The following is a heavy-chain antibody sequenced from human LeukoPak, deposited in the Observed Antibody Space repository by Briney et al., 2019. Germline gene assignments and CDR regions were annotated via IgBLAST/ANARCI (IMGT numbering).Heavy chain of an antibody. D-gene: IGHD1-26*01. J-gene: IGHJ4*02. CDR2: ISAYNGNT. CDR3: ARDLDQYSGRFGGFGHDF. V-gene: IGHV1-18*01. CDR1: GYTFANYG. Sequence: ASVKVSCKASGYTFANYGINWVRQAPGQGLEWMGWISAYNGNTNYAQKFQGRVTMTTDTSTSTAYMDLRSLRSDDTAVYYCARDLDQYSGRFGGFGHDFWGQGTLVTVSS.